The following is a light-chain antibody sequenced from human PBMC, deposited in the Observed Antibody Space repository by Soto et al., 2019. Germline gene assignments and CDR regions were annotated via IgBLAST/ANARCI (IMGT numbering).Light chain of an antibody. CDR1: SSNIGADHA. Sequence: QSALTQPPSVSGAPGQRVTISCTGSSSNIGADHAVHWYQQLPATAPRLLIYDTNNRPSGVPDRFSGSRSGTSASLAITGLQAEDEADYYCQSYDTSLGQSVFVTGTKVTVL. J-gene: IGLJ1*01. CDR3: QSYDTSLGQSV. CDR2: DTN. V-gene: IGLV1-40*01.